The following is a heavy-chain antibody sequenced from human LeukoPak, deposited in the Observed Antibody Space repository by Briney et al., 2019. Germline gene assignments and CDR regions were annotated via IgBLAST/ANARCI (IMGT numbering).Heavy chain of an antibody. V-gene: IGHV4-59*02. D-gene: IGHD3-22*01. Sequence: SETLSLTCTVSGGSVSGYYWNWVRQPPGKGLEWIGYIYYTGTTSYNPSLKSRVTISTDTSKSQFSLKLSSVTAADTAVYYCARDRGYYDSSGYSRKDAFDIWGQGTMVTVSS. CDR3: ARDRGYYDSSGYSRKDAFDI. CDR2: IYYTGTT. J-gene: IGHJ3*02. CDR1: GGSVSGYY.